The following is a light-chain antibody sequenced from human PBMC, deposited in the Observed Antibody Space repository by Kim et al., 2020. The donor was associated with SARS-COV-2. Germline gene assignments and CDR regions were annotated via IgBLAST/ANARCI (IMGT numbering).Light chain of an antibody. CDR3: QHYNSYPWT. J-gene: IGKJ1*01. CDR1: QSIGSW. CDR2: KAS. Sequence: DIQMTQSPSTLSASVGDRVTITCRASQSIGSWLAWYQQKPGKAPKLLIYKASSLESGVPSRFSGSGSGTEFILTISSLQPDDFATYYCQHYNSYPWTFGQGTKVDIK. V-gene: IGKV1-5*03.